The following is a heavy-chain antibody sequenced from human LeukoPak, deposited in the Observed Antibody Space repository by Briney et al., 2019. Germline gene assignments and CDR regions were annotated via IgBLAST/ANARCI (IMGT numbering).Heavy chain of an antibody. V-gene: IGHV3-23*01. Sequence: GGSLRLSCAASGFTFGSYAMSWVRHAPGKGLEWLSTISGSGISTHYADSVKGRFTISRDNSKNTLYLQMNSLSPEDTAVYYCAKDFYPLGNYVIYFDYWGQGTLVIVSS. CDR1: GFTFGSYA. CDR2: ISGSGIST. D-gene: IGHD1-7*01. CDR3: AKDFYPLGNYVIYFDY. J-gene: IGHJ4*02.